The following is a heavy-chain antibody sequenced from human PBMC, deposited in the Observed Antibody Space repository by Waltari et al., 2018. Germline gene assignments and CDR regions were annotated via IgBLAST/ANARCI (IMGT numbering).Heavy chain of an antibody. V-gene: IGHV3-7*01. J-gene: IGHJ5*02. CDR2: IKQDGREK. CDR3: ARDQWEYSGSSPAEFDP. Sequence: EVQLVESGGGLVQPGGSLRLSCAASGFTFSSYWMSWVRQAPGKGLEWVANIKQDGREKYYVDSVKGRFTISRDNAKNSLYLQMNSLRAEDTAVYYCARDQWEYSGSSPAEFDPWGQGTLVTVSS. D-gene: IGHD1-26*01. CDR1: GFTFSSYW.